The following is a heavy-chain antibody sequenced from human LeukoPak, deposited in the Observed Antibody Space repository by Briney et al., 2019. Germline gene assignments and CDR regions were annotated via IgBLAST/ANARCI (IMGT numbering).Heavy chain of an antibody. V-gene: IGHV4-61*02. CDR1: GGSIGSGGSY. D-gene: IGHD2-2*01. J-gene: IGHJ4*02. CDR2: VYSFGST. Sequence: SETLSLTCTVSGGSIGSGGSYWNWIRQPAGKGLEWIGRVYSFGSTNYNPSLKSRVTISVDTSKNQFSLKLSTVTAADTAVYYCAKGAVVPAQMGYFDYWGQGTLVTVSS. CDR3: AKGAVVPAQMGYFDY.